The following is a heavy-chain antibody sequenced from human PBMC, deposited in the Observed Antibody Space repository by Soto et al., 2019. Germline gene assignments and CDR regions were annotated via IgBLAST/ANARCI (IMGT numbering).Heavy chain of an antibody. CDR1: GGSISSYY. J-gene: IGHJ4*02. CDR2: IYYSGST. Sequence: QVQLQESGPGLVKPSETLSLTCTVSGGSISSYYWSWIRQPPGKGLEWIGYIYYSGSTNYNPSLTRRVPTSVDTSKTQFPLKLNSMTAADTAVYYCARHNYGSGSTYFDYWGQGTLVTVSS. CDR3: ARHNYGSGSTYFDY. D-gene: IGHD3-10*01. V-gene: IGHV4-59*08.